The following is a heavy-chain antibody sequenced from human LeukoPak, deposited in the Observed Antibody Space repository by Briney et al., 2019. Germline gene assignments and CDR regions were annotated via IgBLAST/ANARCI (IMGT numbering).Heavy chain of an antibody. D-gene: IGHD4-17*01. CDR2: ISYDGSNK. CDR1: GFTFSSYE. Sequence: PGGSLRLSCVASGFTFSSYEMNWVRQAPGKGLEWVAVISYDGSNKYYADSVKGRFTISRDNSKNTLYLQMNSLRAEDTAVYYCARGYGDWGYWGQGTLVTVSS. J-gene: IGHJ4*02. CDR3: ARGYGDWGY. V-gene: IGHV3-30*03.